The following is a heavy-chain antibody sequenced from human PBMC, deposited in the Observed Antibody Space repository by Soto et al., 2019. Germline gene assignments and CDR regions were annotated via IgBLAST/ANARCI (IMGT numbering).Heavy chain of an antibody. V-gene: IGHV4-59*01. Sequence: QVQLQESGPGLVKPSETLSLTCTVSGASISSYYWSWIRQPPGKGLEWIGYVYYSGSTNYNPSLKYRLTISVDTSKNQCSLQLSSVTAADAAMYYCARDTTPSLWGQGTLVTVSS. D-gene: IGHD1-1*01. CDR3: ARDTTPSL. CDR2: VYYSGST. CDR1: GASISSYY. J-gene: IGHJ4*02.